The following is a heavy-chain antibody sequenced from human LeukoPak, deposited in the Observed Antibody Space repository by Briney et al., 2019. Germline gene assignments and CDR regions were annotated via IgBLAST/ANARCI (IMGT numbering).Heavy chain of an antibody. J-gene: IGHJ5*02. CDR1: GGSICSGSYY. CDR3: ARLGPPDYYDSSGYRTA. Sequence: SETLSLTXTVSGGSICSGSYYWSWIGQPAGKGLQWIGRIYSSGGTNYNPSLKSRVTLSIDTSKNKFSLKLSSVTAADTAVYYCARLGPPDYYDSSGYRTAWGQGTLVTVSS. CDR2: IYSSGGT. D-gene: IGHD3-22*01. V-gene: IGHV4-61*02.